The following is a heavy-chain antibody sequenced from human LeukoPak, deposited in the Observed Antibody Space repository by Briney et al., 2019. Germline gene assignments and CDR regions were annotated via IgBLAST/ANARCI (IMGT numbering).Heavy chain of an antibody. V-gene: IGHV3-72*01. Sequence: GGSLRLSCAASGLTFSDHYMDWVPQAPGKGLEWVGHSRDKANSYTTRYAASVKGRFTISTDDSNNSLFLHMNSLRTEDTAVYYCARGLGFGGGDYWGQGTLVTVS. D-gene: IGHD2-15*01. CDR2: SRDKANSYTT. CDR1: GLTFSDHY. J-gene: IGHJ4*02. CDR3: ARGLGFGGGDY.